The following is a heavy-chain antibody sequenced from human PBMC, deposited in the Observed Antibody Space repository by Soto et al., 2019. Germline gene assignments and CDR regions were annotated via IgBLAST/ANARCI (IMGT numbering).Heavy chain of an antibody. CDR1: GYTFTSYD. V-gene: IGHV1-8*01. CDR3: ASSINYYASGDEAFDI. Sequence: QVQLVQSGAEVKKPGASVKVSCKASGYTFTSYDINWVRQATGQGLEWMGWMNPNSGNTGYAQKFQGRVTITRTTPISTAYMELSSLRSADTAVYYCASSINYYASGDEAFDIWGQGTMVTVSS. CDR2: MNPNSGNT. J-gene: IGHJ3*02. D-gene: IGHD3-10*01.